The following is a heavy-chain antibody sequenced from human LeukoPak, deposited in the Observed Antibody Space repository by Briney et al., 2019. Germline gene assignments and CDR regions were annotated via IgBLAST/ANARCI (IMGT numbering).Heavy chain of an antibody. CDR2: IYYSGIT. V-gene: IGHV4-59*01. D-gene: IGHD6-13*01. CDR1: GGSISSYY. Sequence: SETLSLTCTVSGGSISSYYWNWIRQPPGKGLEWIGYIYYSGITNYNPSLKSRVTISVDTSKSQFSLKLSFVTAADTAVYYCARVGSSFNWFDPWGQGTLVTVSS. J-gene: IGHJ5*02. CDR3: ARVGSSFNWFDP.